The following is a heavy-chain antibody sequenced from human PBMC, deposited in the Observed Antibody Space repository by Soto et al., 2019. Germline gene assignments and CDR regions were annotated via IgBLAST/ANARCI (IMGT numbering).Heavy chain of an antibody. Sequence: GSLRLSCAGSGFIFSSYAMNWVRQAPGKGLEWVSSISRSSSYIYYADSVRGRFTISRDNAKNTLHLQMNSLRDEDTAVYYCASDLEAPDVSSYFEHWGLGALVTVSS. CDR2: ISRSSSYI. V-gene: IGHV3-21*01. CDR3: ASDLEAPDVSSYFEH. J-gene: IGHJ4*02. CDR1: GFIFSSYA. D-gene: IGHD3-3*01.